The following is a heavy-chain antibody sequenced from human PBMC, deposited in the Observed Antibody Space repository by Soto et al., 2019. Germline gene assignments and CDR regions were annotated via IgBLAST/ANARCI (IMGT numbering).Heavy chain of an antibody. J-gene: IGHJ4*02. Sequence: SETLSLTCTVSCGSISSGGYYWSWIRQHPGKCLEWIGYIYYIGIXXYNPSLKXXVTISVDTSKXQFSLXLISVTSADTAVYYCARRWGRTFDYWRQGTLVTVSS. V-gene: IGHV4-61*08. D-gene: IGHD7-27*01. CDR3: ARRWGRTFDY. CDR2: IYYIGIX. CDR1: CGSISSGGYY.